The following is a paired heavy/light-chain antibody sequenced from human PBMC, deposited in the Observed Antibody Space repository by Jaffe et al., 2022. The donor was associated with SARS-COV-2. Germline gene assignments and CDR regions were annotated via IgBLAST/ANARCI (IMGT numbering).Light chain of an antibody. CDR1: QSISSN. CDR2: GAS. J-gene: IGKJ2*01. V-gene: IGKV3-15*01. Sequence: EIVMTQSPATLSVSPGERATLSCRASQSISSNLAWYQQKPGQAPRLLIYGASTRASGIPARFSGSGSGTEFSLTISSLQSEDFAVYYCQQYNYFFGQGTKLEIK. CDR3: QQYNYF.
Heavy chain of an antibody. CDR1: GYTFTTYA. Sequence: QVQLVQSGAEVKKPGASVQVSCKASGYTFTTYAMHWVRQAPGQRLEWMGWINAGNGNTKYSKRFQGRVTFTSDTSASTAYMELSSLRSEDTALYYCARGIAGYDHWGQGTLVTVSS. D-gene: IGHD6-13*01. V-gene: IGHV1-3*01. CDR2: INAGNGNT. J-gene: IGHJ4*02. CDR3: ARGIAGYDH.